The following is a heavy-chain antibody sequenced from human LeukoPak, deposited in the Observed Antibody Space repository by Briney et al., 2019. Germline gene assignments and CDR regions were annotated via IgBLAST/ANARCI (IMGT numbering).Heavy chain of an antibody. J-gene: IGHJ4*02. CDR1: GGSIRSYY. Sequence: TSETLSLTCTVSGGSIRSYYWTWIRQPPGKGLEWIGCVYYSGGTYYNPSLKSRVTMSLDTSKNQFSLKLSSLTAADTAVYYCASTLGELSLYLDYWGQGTLVIVSS. V-gene: IGHV4-59*01. D-gene: IGHD3-16*02. CDR3: ASTLGELSLYLDY. CDR2: VYYSGGT.